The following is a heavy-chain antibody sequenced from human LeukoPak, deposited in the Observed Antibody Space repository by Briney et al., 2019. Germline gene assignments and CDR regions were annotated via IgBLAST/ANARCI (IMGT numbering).Heavy chain of an antibody. CDR2: ISYDGSSE. D-gene: IGHD3-10*01. Sequence: GGSLRLSCVASGFTFSGYLMHLVRQAPGKGLEWVAVISYDGSSENYADSVKGRVTVSRDNSHDTLFLQMNSLRPEDTAVYYCARESWGAISPAFDIWGQGTMVTVSS. V-gene: IGHV3-30-3*01. CDR3: ARESWGAISPAFDI. CDR1: GFTFSGYL. J-gene: IGHJ3*02.